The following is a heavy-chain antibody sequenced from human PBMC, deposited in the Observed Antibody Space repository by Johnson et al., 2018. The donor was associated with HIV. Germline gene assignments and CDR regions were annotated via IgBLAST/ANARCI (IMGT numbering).Heavy chain of an antibody. CDR3: AKDGGSSWSAFYI. CDR1: GFTFSSYP. Sequence: QVQLVESGGGVVQPGRSLRLSCAASGFTFSSYPIQWVRQAPGKGLEWVAVISYDASNKYYGDAVKGRFTISRDNSKNTLCLQMNSLRAVDTALYYCAKDGGSSWSAFYIWGQGTMVTVSS. V-gene: IGHV3-30-3*01. J-gene: IGHJ3*02. D-gene: IGHD6-13*01. CDR2: ISYDASNK.